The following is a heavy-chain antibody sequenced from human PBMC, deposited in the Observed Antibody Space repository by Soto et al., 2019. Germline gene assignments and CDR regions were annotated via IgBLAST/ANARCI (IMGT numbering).Heavy chain of an antibody. D-gene: IGHD6-6*01. CDR2: IIPIFGTA. CDR3: ARVIAARPDYYYYGMDV. Sequence: QVQLVQSGAEVKKPGSSVKVSCKASGGTFSSYAISWVRQAPGQGLEWIGGIIPIFGTANYAQKFQGRVTITADESTSTAYMELSSLRSEDTAVYYCARVIAARPDYYYYGMDVWGQGTTVTVSS. V-gene: IGHV1-69*01. J-gene: IGHJ6*02. CDR1: GGTFSSYA.